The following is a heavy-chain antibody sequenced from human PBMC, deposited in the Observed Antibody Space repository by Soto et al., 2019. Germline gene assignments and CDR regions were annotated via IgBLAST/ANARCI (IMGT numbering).Heavy chain of an antibody. CDR1: GYKVSTWHNFTSYW. CDR3: AMPMVRGVVSGFDI. D-gene: IGHD3-10*01. CDR2: IYPGDSDT. Sequence: PGESLKISCMGSGYKVSTWHNFTSYWIAWVRQMPGEGLEWMGIIYPGDSDTRYSPSFQGQVTISADKSINSVYLQWSSLKASDTAMYYCAMPMVRGVVSGFDIWGQGTMVTVSS. J-gene: IGHJ3*02. V-gene: IGHV5-51*01.